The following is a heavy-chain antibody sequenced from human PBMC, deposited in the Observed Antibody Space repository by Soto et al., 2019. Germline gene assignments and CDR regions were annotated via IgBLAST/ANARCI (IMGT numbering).Heavy chain of an antibody. J-gene: IGHJ4*02. V-gene: IGHV1-8*01. Sequence: QVQLVQSGAEVKKPGASVKVSCKASGYTFTSYDINWVRQATGQGLEWMGWMNPNSGNTGYAQKFQGRVTMTRNTSISTAYMELSSLRSEDTAVYYCARGGYCSGGSCYGWSDYWGQGTLVTVSS. CDR3: ARGGYCSGGSCYGWSDY. CDR1: GYTFTSYD. D-gene: IGHD2-15*01. CDR2: MNPNSGNT.